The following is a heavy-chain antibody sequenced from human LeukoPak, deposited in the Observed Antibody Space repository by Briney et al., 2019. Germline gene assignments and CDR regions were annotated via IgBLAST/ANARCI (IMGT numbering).Heavy chain of an antibody. D-gene: IGHD3-10*01. CDR2: MNPNSGNT. Sequence: AASVKVSCKASGYTFTSYDINWVRQATGQGLERMGWMNPNSGNTGYAQKFQGRVTMTRNTSISTAYMELSSLRSEDTAVYYCARGRPPYMVRGAKPWFDPWGQGTLVTVSS. CDR3: ARGRPPYMVRGAKPWFDP. V-gene: IGHV1-8*01. CDR1: GYTFTSYD. J-gene: IGHJ5*02.